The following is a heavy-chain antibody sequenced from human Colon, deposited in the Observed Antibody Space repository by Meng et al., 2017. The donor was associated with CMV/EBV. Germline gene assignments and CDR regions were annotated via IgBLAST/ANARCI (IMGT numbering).Heavy chain of an antibody. D-gene: IGHD6-13*01. CDR2: ISSDGNNP. V-gene: IGHV3-30-3*01. CDR3: ARARWRGQQSFDS. Sequence: AFGFTFSSFVMHWVRQAPGKGLEWVAVISSDGNNPYYADSVKGRFTISRDNSKNTLSLQMNSLRAEDTAMYYCARARWRGQQSFDSWGQGTLVTVSS. CDR1: GFTFSSFV. J-gene: IGHJ4*02.